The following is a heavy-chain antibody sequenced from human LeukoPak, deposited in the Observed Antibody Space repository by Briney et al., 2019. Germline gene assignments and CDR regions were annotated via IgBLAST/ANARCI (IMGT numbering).Heavy chain of an antibody. V-gene: IGHV4-4*02. CDR3: ARHVSVAAAENFDY. CDR1: GGSISISNW. Sequence: PSETLSLTCAVSGGSISISNWWSWVRQPPGKGLEWIGEIYHSGSTNYNPSLKSRVTISVDKSKNQFSLKLSSVTAADTAVYYCARHVSVAAAENFDYWGQGTLVTVSS. CDR2: IYHSGST. J-gene: IGHJ4*02. D-gene: IGHD6-13*01.